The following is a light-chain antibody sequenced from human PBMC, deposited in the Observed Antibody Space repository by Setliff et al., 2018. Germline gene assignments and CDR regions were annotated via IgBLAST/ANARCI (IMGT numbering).Light chain of an antibody. Sequence: QSVLTQPPSASGTPGQRVTISCSGSSSNIGSNTVNWYQQPPGTAPKLLIYSNNQRPSWVPDRFSGSKSGTSASLAISGLQSEDEADYYCAAWDDSLNGPGFGTGTKVTVL. V-gene: IGLV1-44*01. CDR2: SNN. J-gene: IGLJ1*01. CDR3: AAWDDSLNGPG. CDR1: SSNIGSNT.